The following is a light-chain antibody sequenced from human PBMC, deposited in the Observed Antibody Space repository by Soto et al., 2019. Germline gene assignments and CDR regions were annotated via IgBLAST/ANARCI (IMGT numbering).Light chain of an antibody. CDR1: QSVSDNY. J-gene: IGKJ5*01. CDR3: QQYDNSPIT. Sequence: EFVLTQSPGTLSLSPGERATLSCRASQSVSDNYLAWYQQKPGQAPRLLIYGASSRATGIPDRFSGSGSGTDFTLTISGLDPEDFAVYYCQQYDNSPITFGQGTRLEIK. V-gene: IGKV3-20*01. CDR2: GAS.